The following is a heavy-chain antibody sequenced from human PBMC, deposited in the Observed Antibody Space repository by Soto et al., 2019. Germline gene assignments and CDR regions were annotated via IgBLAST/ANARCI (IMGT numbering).Heavy chain of an antibody. V-gene: IGHV3-30*18. CDR3: AKACGWFDP. J-gene: IGHJ5*02. CDR1: GFTFSSYG. Sequence: QVQLVESGGGVVQPGRSLRLSCAASGFTFSSYGMHWVRQAPGKGLEWVAFISYDGSNKYYADSVKGRFTISRDNSKNTLYLQMNSLRAEDTAVYYCAKACGWFDPWGQGTLVTVSS. CDR2: ISYDGSNK. D-gene: IGHD2-21*01.